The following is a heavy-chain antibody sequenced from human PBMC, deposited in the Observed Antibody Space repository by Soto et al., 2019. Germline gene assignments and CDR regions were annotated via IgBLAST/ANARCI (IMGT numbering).Heavy chain of an antibody. CDR2: ISGSGGST. CDR1: GFTFSSYA. D-gene: IGHD3-3*01. V-gene: IGHV3-23*01. J-gene: IGHJ5*02. Sequence: EVQLLESGGGLVQPGGSLRLSCAASGFTFSSYAMSWVRQAPGKGLEWVSAISGSGGSTYYADSVKGRFTISRDNSKNTLYLQMNSQRAEDTAVYYCAKSYYDFWSGYYHNWFDPWGQGTLVTVSS. CDR3: AKSYYDFWSGYYHNWFDP.